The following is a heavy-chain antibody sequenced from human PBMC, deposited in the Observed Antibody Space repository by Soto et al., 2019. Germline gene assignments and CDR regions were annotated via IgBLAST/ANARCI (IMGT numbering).Heavy chain of an antibody. D-gene: IGHD2-15*01. Sequence: SETLSLTCTVSGGSISSYYWSWIRQPPGKGLEWIGYIYYSGSTYYNPSLKSRVTISVDTSKNQFSLKLSSVTAADTAVYYCARARGARYFDYWGQGTLVTSPQ. CDR3: ARARGARYFDY. CDR2: IYYSGST. V-gene: IGHV4-30-4*08. CDR1: GGSISSYY. J-gene: IGHJ4*02.